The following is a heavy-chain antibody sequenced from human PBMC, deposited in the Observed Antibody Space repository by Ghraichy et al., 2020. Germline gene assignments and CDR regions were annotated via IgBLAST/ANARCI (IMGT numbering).Heavy chain of an antibody. CDR1: GFTFDDYA. Sequence: GGSLRLSCAASGFTFDDYAMHWVRQAPGKGLEWVSGISWNSGSIGYADSVKGRFTISRDNAKNSLYLQMNSLRAEDTALYYCASLDSSGYNYYFDYWGQGNLVTVSS. J-gene: IGHJ4*02. CDR3: ASLDSSGYNYYFDY. V-gene: IGHV3-9*01. CDR2: ISWNSGSI. D-gene: IGHD3-22*01.